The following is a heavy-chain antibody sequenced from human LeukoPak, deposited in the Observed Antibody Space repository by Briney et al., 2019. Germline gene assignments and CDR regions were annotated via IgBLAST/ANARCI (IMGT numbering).Heavy chain of an antibody. V-gene: IGHV1-24*01. CDR3: ATEKWEVPGPTSSFDY. J-gene: IGHJ4*02. D-gene: IGHD1-26*01. Sequence: ASVKVSCKVSGSTLTEFSMHWVRQAPGKGLEWMGGFDPEDGEVVYPQRFQGRVTMTEDKATDTAYMELTSLTSEDTAMYYCATEKWEVPGPTSSFDYWGQGTQVTVSS. CDR2: FDPEDGEV. CDR1: GSTLTEFS.